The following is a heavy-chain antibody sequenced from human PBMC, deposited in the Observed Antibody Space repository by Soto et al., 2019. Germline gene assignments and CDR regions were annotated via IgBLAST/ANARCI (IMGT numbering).Heavy chain of an antibody. J-gene: IGHJ3*02. CDR1: GFTFDDYA. CDR3: AKNYYYFWRALGAFDI. Sequence: EVQLVESGGGLVQPGRSLRLSCAASGFTFDDYAMHWVRQAPGKGLEWVSGISWNSGSIGYADSVKGRFTISRDNAKNSLYLQMNSLRAVDTALYYCAKNYYYFWRALGAFDIWGQGTMVTVSS. D-gene: IGHD3-3*01. V-gene: IGHV3-9*01. CDR2: ISWNSGSI.